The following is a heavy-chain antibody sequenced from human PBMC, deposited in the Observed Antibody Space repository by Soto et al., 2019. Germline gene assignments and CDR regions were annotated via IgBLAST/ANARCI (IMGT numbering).Heavy chain of an antibody. V-gene: IGHV3-23*01. CDR2: ISGSGGST. D-gene: IGHD3-22*01. J-gene: IGHJ6*02. Sequence: VQLLESGGGLVQPGGSLRLSCAASGFTFSSYAMSWVRQAPGKGLEWVSAISGSGGSTYYADSVKGRFTISRDNSKNTLYLQMNSLRAEDTAVYYCAKPYYYDSSGYLGYYYYYGMDVWGQGTTVTVSS. CDR3: AKPYYYDSSGYLGYYYYYGMDV. CDR1: GFTFSSYA.